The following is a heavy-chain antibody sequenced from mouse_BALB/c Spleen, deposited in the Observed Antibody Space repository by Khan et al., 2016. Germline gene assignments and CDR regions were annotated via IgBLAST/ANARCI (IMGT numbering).Heavy chain of an antibody. V-gene: IGHV3-2*02. CDR1: GYSITSDYA. D-gene: IGHD2-3*01. J-gene: IGHJ4*01. Sequence: VQLQESGPGLMKPSQSLSLTCTVTGYSITSDYAWNWIRQFPGNKLEWMGYIIYSGSPTYTPSLKSRISITRDTSKNQFFLQLNSVTIEDTATSYCASDGPNYAVYYWGQGTAVTDSS. CDR3: ASDGPNYAVYY. CDR2: IIYSGSP.